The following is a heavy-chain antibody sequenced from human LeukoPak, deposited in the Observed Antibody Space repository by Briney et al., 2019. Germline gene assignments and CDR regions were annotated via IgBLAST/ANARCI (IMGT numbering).Heavy chain of an antibody. V-gene: IGHV4-34*01. Sequence: PSETLSLTCAVYGGSFSGYYWSWIRQPPGKGLEWIGEINHSGSTNYNPSLKSRVTISVDTSKNQFSLKLSSVTAADTAVYYCARRLNYYGSGSYSIDYWGQGTLVTVSS. CDR1: GGSFSGYY. CDR3: ARRLNYYGSGSYSIDY. J-gene: IGHJ4*02. D-gene: IGHD3-10*01. CDR2: INHSGST.